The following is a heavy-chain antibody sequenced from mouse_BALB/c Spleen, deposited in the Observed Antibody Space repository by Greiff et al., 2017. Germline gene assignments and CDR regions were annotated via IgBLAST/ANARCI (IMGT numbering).Heavy chain of an antibody. CDR2: ISYSGST. J-gene: IGHJ4*01. V-gene: IGHV3-2*02. CDR1: GYSITSDYA. Sequence: EVKVEESGPGLVKPSQSLSLTCTVTGYSITSDYAWNWIRQFPGNKLEWMGYISYSGSTSYNPSLKSRISITRDTSKNQFFLQLNSVTTEDTATYYCARYEGTTPSPYAMDYWGQGTSVTVSS. D-gene: IGHD1-1*01. CDR3: ARYEGTTPSPYAMDY.